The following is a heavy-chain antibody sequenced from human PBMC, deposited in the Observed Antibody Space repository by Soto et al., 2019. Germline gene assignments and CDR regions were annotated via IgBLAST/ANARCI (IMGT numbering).Heavy chain of an antibody. J-gene: IGHJ6*02. CDR2: IWYDGSNK. CDR1: GFTFSSYG. V-gene: IGHV3-33*01. Sequence: QVQLVESGGGVVQPGRSLRLSCAASGFTFSSYGMHWVRRAPGKGLEWVAVIWYDGSNKYYADSVKGRFTISRDNSKNTLYLQMNSLRAEDTAVYYCARDLAAAALNGGMDVWGQGTTVTVSS. CDR3: ARDLAAAALNGGMDV. D-gene: IGHD6-13*01.